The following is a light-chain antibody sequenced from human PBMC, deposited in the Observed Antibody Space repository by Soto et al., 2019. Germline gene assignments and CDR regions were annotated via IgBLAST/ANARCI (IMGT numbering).Light chain of an antibody. Sequence: QSVLTQPASVSGSPGQSITFSCTGTSSDVGSFNLVSWYQQHPGKAPKLMIYEVSNRPPGVSNRFPGSKSGNTASLTISGLQAEDETDYYCFSYTSSGTYVFGTGTKVTVL. CDR1: SSDVGSFNL. J-gene: IGLJ1*01. CDR2: EVS. V-gene: IGLV2-14*02. CDR3: FSYTSSGTYV.